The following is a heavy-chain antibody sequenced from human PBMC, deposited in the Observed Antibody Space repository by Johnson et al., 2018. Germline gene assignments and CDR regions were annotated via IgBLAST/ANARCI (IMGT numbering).Heavy chain of an antibody. CDR1: GFTFSRYW. V-gene: IGHV3-74*01. CDR3: ARDGTYYYDSSGYPKGTGAFDI. J-gene: IGHJ3*02. Sequence: VQLQESGGGLVQPGGSLRLSCAASGFTFSRYWMHWVRQAPGKGLVWVSRINSDGSSTTYADSVKGRFTISRDNAKNTLYLQMNSLRAEDTAVYYCARDGTYYYDSSGYPKGTGAFDIWGQGTMVTVSS. CDR2: INSDGSST. D-gene: IGHD3-22*01.